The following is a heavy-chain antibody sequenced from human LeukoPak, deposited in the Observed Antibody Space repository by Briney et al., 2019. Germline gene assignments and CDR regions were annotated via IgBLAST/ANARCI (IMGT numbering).Heavy chain of an antibody. Sequence: ASVKVSCKASGYTFTSYDINWVRQATGQGLEWMGWMNPNSGNTGYAQKFQGRVTMTRNTSISTAYMELSSLRSEDTAVYYCARAGSLRNYDFWSGSYGAYYYMDVWGKGTTVTVSS. CDR3: ARAGSLRNYDFWSGSYGAYYYMDV. CDR1: GYTFTSYD. J-gene: IGHJ6*03. D-gene: IGHD3-3*01. CDR2: MNPNSGNT. V-gene: IGHV1-8*01.